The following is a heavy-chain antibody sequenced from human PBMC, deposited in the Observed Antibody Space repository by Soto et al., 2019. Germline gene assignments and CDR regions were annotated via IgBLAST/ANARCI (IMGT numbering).Heavy chain of an antibody. CDR1: GFTFSQFP. V-gene: IGHV3-48*01. J-gene: IGHJ4*02. Sequence: EVQLVESGGNLVQPGESLRLSCAASGFTFSQFPMNWVRQAPGKGLEWISYISTGSSAIHYADSVRGRFTIFRDEATNSLYLQMNSLRAEDTAVYYCARDKGSSSWHSFDHWGREPWSPSPQ. CDR3: ARDKGSSSWHSFDH. D-gene: IGHD2-2*01. CDR2: ISTGSSAI.